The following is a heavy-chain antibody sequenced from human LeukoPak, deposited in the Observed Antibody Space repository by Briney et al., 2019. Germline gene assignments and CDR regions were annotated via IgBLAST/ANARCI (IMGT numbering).Heavy chain of an antibody. CDR3: ASDGTLRLRFFDY. CDR2: ISSSSSYI. J-gene: IGHJ4*02. D-gene: IGHD6-25*01. V-gene: IGHV3-21*01. CDR1: GFTFSSYS. Sequence: PGGSLRLSCAASGFTFSSYSMNWVRQAPGKGLEWVSSISSSSSYIYYADSVKGRFTISRDNAKNSLYLQMNSLRAEDTAVYYCASDGTLRLRFFDYWGQGTLVTVSS.